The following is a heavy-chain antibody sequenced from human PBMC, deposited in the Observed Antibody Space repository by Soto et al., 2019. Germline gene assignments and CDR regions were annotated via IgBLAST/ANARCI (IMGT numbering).Heavy chain of an antibody. Sequence: GASVKVSCKASGYTFTSYYMHWVRQAPGQGLEWMGGIIPIFGTANYAQKFQGRVTITADESTSTAYMELSSLRSEDTAVYYCARAIGDYDFWSGYYIGLTYYYYGMDVWGQGTTVTVSS. J-gene: IGHJ6*02. D-gene: IGHD3-3*01. CDR1: GYTFTSYY. CDR2: IIPIFGTA. CDR3: ARAIGDYDFWSGYYIGLTYYYYGMDV. V-gene: IGHV1-69*13.